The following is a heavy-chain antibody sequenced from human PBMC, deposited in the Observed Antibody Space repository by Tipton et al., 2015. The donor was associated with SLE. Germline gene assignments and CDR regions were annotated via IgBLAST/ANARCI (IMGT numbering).Heavy chain of an antibody. D-gene: IGHD6-6*01. CDR2: INHSGST. CDR1: GGSFSGYY. J-gene: IGHJ4*02. Sequence: TLSLTCAVYGGSFSGYYWSWIRQPPGKGLEWIGEINHSGSTNYNPSLKSRVTISVDTSKNQFSLKLSSVTAADTAVYYCASIAARLVRYYFDYWAQGTLVTVSS. V-gene: IGHV4-34*01. CDR3: ASIAARLVRYYFDY.